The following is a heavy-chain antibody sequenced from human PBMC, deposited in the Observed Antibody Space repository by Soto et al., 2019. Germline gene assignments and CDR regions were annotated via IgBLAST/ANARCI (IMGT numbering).Heavy chain of an antibody. CDR3: ARGGSENDFWSGYYGRMDV. Sequence: GASGKVSCKACGVTCSSYAISWVRQAPGQGLEWMGGIIPIFGTANYAQKFQGRVTITADKYTSTAYMELSSLRSEDTAVYYCARGGSENDFWSGYYGRMDVWGQGTTVTVSS. CDR2: IIPIFGTA. CDR1: GVTCSSYA. D-gene: IGHD3-3*01. V-gene: IGHV1-69*06. J-gene: IGHJ6*02.